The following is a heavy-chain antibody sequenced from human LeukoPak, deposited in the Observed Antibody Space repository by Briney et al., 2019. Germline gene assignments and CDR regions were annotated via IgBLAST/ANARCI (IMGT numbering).Heavy chain of an antibody. CDR2: IYYTGST. CDR3: AKEYGYDYNYFYSMDV. CDR1: GSSISSTSYY. Sequence: PSETLSLTCTVSGSSISSTSYYWGWIRQPPGKGLEWIGSIYYTGSTYYNPSLKSRVTISADTSKNELSLKLSSVTAADTAVYYCAKEYGYDYNYFYSMDVWGKGTTVTISS. D-gene: IGHD1-1*01. J-gene: IGHJ6*03. V-gene: IGHV4-39*02.